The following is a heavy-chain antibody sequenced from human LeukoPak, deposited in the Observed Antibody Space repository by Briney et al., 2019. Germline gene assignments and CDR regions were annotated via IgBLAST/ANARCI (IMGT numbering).Heavy chain of an antibody. D-gene: IGHD1-26*01. CDR3: AKSGATPSVAWFDP. V-gene: IGHV3-23*01. CDR2: ISGSGGST. Sequence: GGSLRLSCAASGFTFSSYSMNWVRQAPGKGLEWVSAISGSGGSTYYADSVKGRFTISRDNSKNTLYLQMNSLRAEDTAVYYCAKSGATPSVAWFDPWGQGTLVTVSS. CDR1: GFTFSSYS. J-gene: IGHJ5*02.